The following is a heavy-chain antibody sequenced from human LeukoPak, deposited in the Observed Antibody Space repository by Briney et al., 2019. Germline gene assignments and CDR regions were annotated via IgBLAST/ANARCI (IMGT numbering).Heavy chain of an antibody. V-gene: IGHV4-59*08. CDR3: ARQVGSSGWTDH. Sequence: SETLSLTCTVSGGSVTSYYWSWIRQPPGKGLEWIGYIYYSGSTNYNPSLKSRVTISEDTSKNQFFLKLSSVTAADTAVYYCARQVGSSGWTDHWGQGTLVTVSS. J-gene: IGHJ5*02. D-gene: IGHD6-19*01. CDR1: GGSVTSYY. CDR2: IYYSGST.